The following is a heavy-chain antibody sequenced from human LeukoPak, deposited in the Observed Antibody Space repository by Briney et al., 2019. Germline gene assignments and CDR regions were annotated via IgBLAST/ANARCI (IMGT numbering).Heavy chain of an antibody. CDR1: GYSISRSGYY. Sequence: SETLSLTCTVSGYSISRSGYYWGWIRQPPGKGLEWIGNIYHSGSTYYNPSLESRVTISVDTSKNQFSLKLTSLTAADTAVYYCARRVGGTSFRDYWGQGTLVTVPS. D-gene: IGHD1-26*01. J-gene: IGHJ4*02. CDR3: ARRVGGTSFRDY. CDR2: IYHSGST. V-gene: IGHV4-38-2*02.